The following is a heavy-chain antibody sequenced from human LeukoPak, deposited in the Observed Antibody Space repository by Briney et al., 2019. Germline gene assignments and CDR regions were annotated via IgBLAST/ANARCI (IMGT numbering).Heavy chain of an antibody. J-gene: IGHJ4*02. CDR2: INPNSGGT. V-gene: IGHV1-2*02. Sequence: ASVKVSCKASGYTFTGYYMHWVRQAPGQGLEWMGWINPNSGGTNYAQKLQGRVTMTTDTSTSTAYMELRSLRSDDTAVYYCARADREPDYDYVWGSSLGYFDYWGQGTLVTVSS. CDR3: ARADREPDYDYVWGSSLGYFDY. D-gene: IGHD3-16*01. CDR1: GYTFTGYY.